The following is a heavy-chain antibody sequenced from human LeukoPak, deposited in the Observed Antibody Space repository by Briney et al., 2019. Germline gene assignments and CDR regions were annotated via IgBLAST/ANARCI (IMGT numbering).Heavy chain of an antibody. CDR2: IYYSGST. D-gene: IGHD5-18*01. V-gene: IGHV4-39*01. J-gene: IGHJ5*02. CDR3: AGLFVPKRGYSYGSWFDP. CDR1: GGSISSSSYY. Sequence: TSETLSLTCTVSGGSISSSSYYWGWIRQPPGKGLEWIGSIYYSGSTYYNPSLKSRVTKSVDTSKNQFSLKLSSVTAADTAVYYCAGLFVPKRGYSYGSWFDPWGQGTLVTVSS.